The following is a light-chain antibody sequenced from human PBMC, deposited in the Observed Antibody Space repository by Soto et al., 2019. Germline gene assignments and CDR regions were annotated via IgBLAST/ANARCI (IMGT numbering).Light chain of an antibody. CDR1: QSISSY. Sequence: DIQMTQSPSSLSASVGDRVTITCRARQSISSYLNWYQQKPGKAPKLLIYAASSLQSGVPSRFSGSGSGTDFTLTISSLQPEDVATYYCQQSYSTPLGYTFGQGTKLEIK. J-gene: IGKJ2*01. V-gene: IGKV1-39*01. CDR3: QQSYSTPLGYT. CDR2: AAS.